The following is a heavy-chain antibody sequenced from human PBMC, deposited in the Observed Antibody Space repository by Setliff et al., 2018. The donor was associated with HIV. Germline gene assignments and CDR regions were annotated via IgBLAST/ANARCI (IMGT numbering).Heavy chain of an antibody. V-gene: IGHV1-8*01. Sequence: ASVKVSCKASGHTFTNVDIHWLRRATGQGLEWMGWMNPNTGVSGYALKFQARVTMTRDTSISTAYMELGSLTSEDTAVYYGARGKGVGGVVITGGLDVWGKGTTVTVSS. CDR2: MNPNTGVS. CDR3: ARGKGVGGVVITGGLDV. CDR1: GHTFTNVD. J-gene: IGHJ6*04. D-gene: IGHD3-10*01.